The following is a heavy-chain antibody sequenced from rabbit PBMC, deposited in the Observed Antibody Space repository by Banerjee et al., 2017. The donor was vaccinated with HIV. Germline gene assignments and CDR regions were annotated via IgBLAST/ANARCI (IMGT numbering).Heavy chain of an antibody. D-gene: IGHD6-1*01. CDR2: INTSSGNT. V-gene: IGHV1S45*01. J-gene: IGHJ3*01. CDR1: GFSFSNKYV. Sequence: QEQLEESGGDLVKPEGSLTLTCTASGFSFSNKYVMCWVRQAPGKGLEWIACINTSSGNTVYASWAKGPFTISKTSSTTVTLQMTSLTAADTATYFCARGGDYTYGYGGYVYGLWGQGTLVTVS. CDR3: ARGGDYTYGYGGYVYGL.